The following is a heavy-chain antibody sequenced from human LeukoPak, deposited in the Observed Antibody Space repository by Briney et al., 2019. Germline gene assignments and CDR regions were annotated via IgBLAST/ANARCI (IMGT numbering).Heavy chain of an antibody. D-gene: IGHD3-10*02. V-gene: IGHV4-59*01. CDR3: ARDPLAMIGGGGFDP. J-gene: IGHJ5*02. CDR1: GGSISSYY. CDR2: IYYSGST. Sequence: PSETLSLTCTVSGGSISSYYWSWIRQPPGKGLEWIGYIYYSGSTNYNPSLKSRVTISVDTSKNQFSLKLSSVTAADTAVYYCARDPLAMIGGGGFDPWGQGTLVTVSS.